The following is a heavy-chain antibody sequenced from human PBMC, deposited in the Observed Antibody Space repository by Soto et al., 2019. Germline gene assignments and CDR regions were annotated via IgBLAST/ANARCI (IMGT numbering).Heavy chain of an antibody. J-gene: IGHJ5*02. D-gene: IGHD6-19*01. CDR2: ISAYNGNT. CDR3: ARDWLDSSGWYGDDWFDP. V-gene: IGHV1-18*01. Sequence: ASVKVSCKASGYTFTSYGISWVRQAPGQGLEWMGWISAYNGNTNYAQKLQGRVTMTTDTSTSTAYMELRSLRSDDTAVYYFARDWLDSSGWYGDDWFDPWGQGTLVTVPS. CDR1: GYTFTSYG.